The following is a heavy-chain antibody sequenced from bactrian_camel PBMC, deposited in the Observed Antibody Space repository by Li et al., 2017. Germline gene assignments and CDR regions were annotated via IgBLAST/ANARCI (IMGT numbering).Heavy chain of an antibody. V-gene: IGHV3S54*01. J-gene: IGHJ4*01. CDR1: GSGYSIYA. CDR3: AASPFSFVSCGYTQIALTKLT. CDR2: IDHDGTTP. Sequence: HVQLVESGGGSVQTGGSLRLSCTSSGSGYSIYAMGWFRQAPGKEREGVAVIDHDGTTPHHADSVKGRFTISKDNANDTLYLQMNSLKPEDTGMYYCAASPFSFVSCGYTQIALTKLTGARGPRSPSP. D-gene: IGHD2*01.